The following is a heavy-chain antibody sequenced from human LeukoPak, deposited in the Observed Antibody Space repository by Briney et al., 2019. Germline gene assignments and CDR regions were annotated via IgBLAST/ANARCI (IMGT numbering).Heavy chain of an antibody. D-gene: IGHD5-12*01. Sequence: ASVNVSCKASGYTFTSYDINWVRQATGQGLEWMGWMNPNSGNTGYAQKFQGRVTMTRNTSISTAYMELSSLRSEDTAVYYCARDVDIVATITGYYYGMDVWGQGTTVTVSS. CDR2: MNPNSGNT. V-gene: IGHV1-8*01. CDR1: GYTFTSYD. CDR3: ARDVDIVATITGYYYGMDV. J-gene: IGHJ6*02.